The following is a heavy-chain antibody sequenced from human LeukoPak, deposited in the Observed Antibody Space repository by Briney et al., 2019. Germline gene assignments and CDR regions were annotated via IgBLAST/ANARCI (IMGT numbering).Heavy chain of an antibody. J-gene: IGHJ3*02. CDR3: ARDPLRYFDWFRSLDAFDI. D-gene: IGHD3-9*01. CDR1: GDSVSSNSAA. CDR2: TYYRSKWYN. V-gene: IGHV6-1*01. Sequence: SQTLSLTCAISGDSVSSNSAAWNWIRQSPSRGLEWLGRTYYRSKWYNDYAVSVKSRITINPDTSKNQFSLQLNSVTPEDTAVYYCARDPLRYFDWFRSLDAFDIWGQGTMVTVSS.